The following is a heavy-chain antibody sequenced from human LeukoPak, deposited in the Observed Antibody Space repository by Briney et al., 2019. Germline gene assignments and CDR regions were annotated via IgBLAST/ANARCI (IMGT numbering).Heavy chain of an antibody. J-gene: IGHJ4*02. Sequence: SETLSLTCTVSGGSISSYYWSWIRQPPGKGLEWIGYIYYSGSTYYNPSLKSRVTISVDTSKNQFSLKLSSVTAADTAVYYCARYSGYDIFDYWGQGTLVTVSS. CDR2: IYYSGST. CDR1: GGSISSYY. CDR3: ARYSGYDIFDY. D-gene: IGHD5-12*01. V-gene: IGHV4-59*12.